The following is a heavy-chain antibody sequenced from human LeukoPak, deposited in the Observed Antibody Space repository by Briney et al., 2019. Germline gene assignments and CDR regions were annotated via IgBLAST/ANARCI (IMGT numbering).Heavy chain of an antibody. CDR1: GGSVSSGSYY. J-gene: IGHJ4*02. V-gene: IGHV4-61*02. Sequence: PSETLSLTCTVSGGSVSSGSYYWSWIRQPAGKGLEWIGRMHTSGTTNYNPALKSRVTISEDTSKNQFSLNLTSVTAADTAVYYCASYLMVRGVMDYWGQGTLVTVSS. CDR2: MHTSGTT. D-gene: IGHD3-10*01. CDR3: ASYLMVRGVMDY.